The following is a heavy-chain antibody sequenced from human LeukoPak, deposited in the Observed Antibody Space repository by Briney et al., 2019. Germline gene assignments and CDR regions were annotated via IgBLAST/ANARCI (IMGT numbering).Heavy chain of an antibody. CDR2: VYYTGST. CDR1: GTSIRSSSMY. Sequence: PSETLSLTCTVSGTSIRSSSMYWGWVRQPPGKGLEWLGSVYYTGSTFHNPSLKRRVTIPVDTSKNQFSLKLSSVTAADTAVYYCARHRAGLLSSYYYYGMDVWGQGTTVTVSS. V-gene: IGHV4-39*01. D-gene: IGHD6-13*01. CDR3: ARHRAGLLSSYYYYGMDV. J-gene: IGHJ6*02.